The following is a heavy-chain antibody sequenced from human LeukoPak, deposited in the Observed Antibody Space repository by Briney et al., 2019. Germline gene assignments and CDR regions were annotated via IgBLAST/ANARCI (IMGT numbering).Heavy chain of an antibody. Sequence: GGSLRLSCAASGFTFSSHSMCWVRQPPGEGLEWVAAISPSGDSTTYRDSVKGQFTISRDNSRNRLYLQMNTLTVEDTAIYYSARRLTGGVKDFFDFWGQGDLVTVSS. D-gene: IGHD2-8*02. J-gene: IGHJ4*02. CDR3: ARRLTGGVKDFFDF. CDR2: ISPSGDST. V-gene: IGHV3-23*01. CDR1: GFTFSSHS.